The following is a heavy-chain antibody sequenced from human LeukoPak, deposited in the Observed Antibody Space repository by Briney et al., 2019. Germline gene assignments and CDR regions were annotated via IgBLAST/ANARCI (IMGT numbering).Heavy chain of an antibody. CDR2: ISAYNGNT. J-gene: IGHJ3*02. V-gene: IGHV1-18*01. CDR1: GYTFTGYG. Sequence: GASVKVSCKASGYTFTGYGISWVRQAPGQGLEWMGWISAYNGNTNYAQKLQGRVTMTTDTSTSTAYMELRSLRSDDTAVYYCARDHRLPEPDAFDIWGQGTMVTVSS. D-gene: IGHD1-14*01. CDR3: ARDHRLPEPDAFDI.